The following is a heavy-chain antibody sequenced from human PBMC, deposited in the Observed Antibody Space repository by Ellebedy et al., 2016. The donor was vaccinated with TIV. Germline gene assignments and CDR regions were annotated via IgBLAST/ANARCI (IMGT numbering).Heavy chain of an antibody. CDR3: ARERGTERFLEWLFDY. Sequence: GGSLRLXXAASGFTFSSYSMNWVRQAPGKGLEWVSSISSSSSYIYYADSVKGRFTISRDNAKNSLYLQMNSLRAEDTAVYYCARERGTERFLEWLFDYWGQGTLVTVSS. CDR2: ISSSSSYI. D-gene: IGHD3-3*01. V-gene: IGHV3-21*01. J-gene: IGHJ4*02. CDR1: GFTFSSYS.